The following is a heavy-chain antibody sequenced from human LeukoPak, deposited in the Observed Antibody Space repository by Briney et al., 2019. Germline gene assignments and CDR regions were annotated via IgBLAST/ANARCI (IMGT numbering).Heavy chain of an antibody. CDR3: KSGGAALGSFDY. J-gene: IGHJ4*02. V-gene: IGHV3-7*01. D-gene: IGHD6-25*01. CDR2: IKYDGNEE. Sequence: GGSLRLSCAASGFTFSSYWMSWMRQAPGKGLEWVANIKYDGNEEYYVDSVKGRFTISRDNAKNSLYLQLNSLRVEDTAVYYCKSGGAALGSFDYWGQGTLVTVSP. CDR1: GFTFSSYW.